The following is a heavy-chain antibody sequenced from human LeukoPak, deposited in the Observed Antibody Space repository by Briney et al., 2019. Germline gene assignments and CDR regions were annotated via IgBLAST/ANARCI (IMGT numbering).Heavy chain of an antibody. Sequence: SETLSLTCTVSGGSISSGDYYWSWIRQPPGKGLEWIGYIYYSGSTYYNPSLKSRVTISVDTSKNQFSLKLSSVTAADTAVYYCVREGEGPLSKDFDYWGQGTLVTVSS. J-gene: IGHJ4*02. CDR2: IYYSGST. CDR3: VREGEGPLSKDFDY. V-gene: IGHV4-30-4*01. D-gene: IGHD2/OR15-2a*01. CDR1: GGSISSGDYY.